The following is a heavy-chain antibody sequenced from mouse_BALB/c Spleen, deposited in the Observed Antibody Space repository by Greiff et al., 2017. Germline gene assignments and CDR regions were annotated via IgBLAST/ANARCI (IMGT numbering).Heavy chain of an antibody. V-gene: IGHV3-2*02. CDR1: GYSITSDYA. J-gene: IGHJ3*01. CDR2: ISYSGST. CDR3: ARRDDGYSLWFAY. D-gene: IGHD2-3*01. Sequence: VQLKQSGPGLVKPSQSLSLTCTVTGYSITSDYAWNWIRQFPGNKLEWMGYISYSGSTSYNPSLKSRISITRDTSKNQFFLQLNSVTTEDTATYYCARRDDGYSLWFAYWGQGTLVTVSA.